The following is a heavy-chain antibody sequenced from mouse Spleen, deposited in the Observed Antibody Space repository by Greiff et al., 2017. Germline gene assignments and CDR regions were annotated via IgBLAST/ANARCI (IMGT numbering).Heavy chain of an antibody. J-gene: IGHJ2*01. Sequence: EVHLVESGGGLVKPGGSLKLSCAASGFTFSSYAMSWVRQTPEKRLEWVATISSGGSYTYYPDSVKGRFTISRDNAKNTLYLQMSSLRSEDTAMYYCARQGITTVVSGDYFDYWGQGTTLTVSS. CDR3: ARQGITTVVSGDYFDY. D-gene: IGHD1-1*01. V-gene: IGHV5-9-3*01. CDR1: GFTFSSYA. CDR2: ISSGGSYT.